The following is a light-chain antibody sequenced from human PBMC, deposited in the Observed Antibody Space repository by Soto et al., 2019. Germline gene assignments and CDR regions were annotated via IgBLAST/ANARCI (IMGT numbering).Light chain of an antibody. J-gene: IGKJ5*01. V-gene: IGKV3D-11*01. CDR1: QGVSSTY. CDR3: QQRSNWPIT. Sequence: EIVLTQSPGTLSLSPGEIATLSCRASQGVSSTYVAWYQQKPGQAPRLLIYDASNRATGIPARFSGSGSGTDFTLTISSLEPEDFAVYYCQQRSNWPITFGQGTRLEIK. CDR2: DAS.